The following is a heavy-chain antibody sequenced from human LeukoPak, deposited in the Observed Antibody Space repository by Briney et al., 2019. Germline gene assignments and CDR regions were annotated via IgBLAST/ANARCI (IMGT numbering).Heavy chain of an antibody. Sequence: GGSLRLSCAASGLTFSSYAMSWVRQAPGKGLEWVSAISGSGGSTYYADSVKGRFTISRDNSKNTLYLQMNSLRAEDTAVYYCAKSITMIVVVTAIGYWGQGILVTVSS. CDR1: GLTFSSYA. CDR3: AKSITMIVVVTAIGY. CDR2: ISGSGGST. V-gene: IGHV3-23*01. D-gene: IGHD3-22*01. J-gene: IGHJ4*02.